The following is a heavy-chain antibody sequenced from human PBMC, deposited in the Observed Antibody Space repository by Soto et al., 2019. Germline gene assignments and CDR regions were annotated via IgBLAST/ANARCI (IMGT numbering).Heavy chain of an antibody. J-gene: IGHJ6*02. V-gene: IGHV4-34*01. Sequence: QVQLQQWGAGLLKPSETLSLTCAVYGGSFSGYYWSWIRQPPGKGLEWIGEINHSGSTNYNPSLKSPITLSVDTAKNQFSLKLSSGTAADTAVDYCARGVTARVYYYYYGMDVWGQGTTVTVSS. CDR2: INHSGST. D-gene: IGHD5-18*01. CDR3: ARGVTARVYYYYYGMDV. CDR1: GGSFSGYY.